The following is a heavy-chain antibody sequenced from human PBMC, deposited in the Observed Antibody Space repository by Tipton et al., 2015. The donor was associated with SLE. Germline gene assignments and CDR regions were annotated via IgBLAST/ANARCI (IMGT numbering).Heavy chain of an antibody. Sequence: LRLSCTVSGGSIRSNMFFWSWLRQHPGKGLEWIGYNHYSGRDFYNPSLQSRATISVDTSTNQFSPRLSSVTAADTAVYYCAREVIAITDSDAFDIWGQGTMVTVSS. CDR3: AREVIAITDSDAFDI. V-gene: IGHV4-31*02. CDR1: GGSIRSNMFF. CDR2: NHYSGRD. D-gene: IGHD2-21*01. J-gene: IGHJ3*02.